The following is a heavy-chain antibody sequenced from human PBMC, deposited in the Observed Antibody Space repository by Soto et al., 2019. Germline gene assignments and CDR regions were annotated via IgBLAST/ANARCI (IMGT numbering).Heavy chain of an antibody. Sequence: GGSLRLSCVASGFTFSSYNINWVRQAPGKGLEWVSSISTSSTYIFYTDSVTARFTISRDNAKNSLYLQMNSLRAEDTAVYYCAKDEGRLLLGFGGLERPHSGIDVRGQGTTGTVS. CDR1: GFTFSSYN. D-gene: IGHD3-10*01. V-gene: IGHV3-21*01. J-gene: IGHJ6*02. CDR3: AKDEGRLLLGFGGLERPHSGIDV. CDR2: ISTSSTYI.